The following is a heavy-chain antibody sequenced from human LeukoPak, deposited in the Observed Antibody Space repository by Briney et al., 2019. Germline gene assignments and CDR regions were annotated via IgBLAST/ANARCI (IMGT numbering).Heavy chain of an antibody. J-gene: IGHJ4*02. Sequence: GSLRLSCAASGFTFSSYSMNWVRQAPGKGLEWVSYISSSSSTIYYADSVKGRFTISRDNAKNSLYLQMNSLRAEDTAVYYCAREAYSSGWYAAYFDYWGQGTLVTVSS. V-gene: IGHV3-48*01. CDR1: GFTFSSYS. CDR2: ISSSSSTI. D-gene: IGHD6-19*01. CDR3: AREAYSSGWYAAYFDY.